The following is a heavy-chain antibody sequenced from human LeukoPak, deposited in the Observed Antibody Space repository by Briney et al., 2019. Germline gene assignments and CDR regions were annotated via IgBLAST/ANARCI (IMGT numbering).Heavy chain of an antibody. V-gene: IGHV3-53*01. D-gene: IGHD4-17*01. CDR2: IYSDGST. J-gene: IGHJ4*02. CDR3: ARAGDGDYPGYFDY. CDR1: GFTVSSNY. Sequence: GGSLILSCAASGFTVSSNYMSWVRQAPGKGLEWVSFIYSDGSTYYADSVKARFTISRDNYKNTMYLQIKSLRAEDTAVYYCARAGDGDYPGYFDYWGQGTMVTVSS.